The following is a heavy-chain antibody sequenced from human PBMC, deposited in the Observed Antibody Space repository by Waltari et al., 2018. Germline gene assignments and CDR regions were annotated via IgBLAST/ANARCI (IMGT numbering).Heavy chain of an antibody. D-gene: IGHD6-13*01. V-gene: IGHV4-38-2*02. CDR1: GYSITSGYS. Sequence: QVQLQESGPGLVKPSENLSLTCTVSGYSITSGYSWGCIRQPPGKGLEWIGSIYHSGNTYYNPSLKGRLTISVDTSKNQFSLRLRSVTAADTAVYYCARAPMSGAATGTFDFWGLGSLVTVSP. J-gene: IGHJ4*02. CDR3: ARAPMSGAATGTFDF. CDR2: IYHSGNT.